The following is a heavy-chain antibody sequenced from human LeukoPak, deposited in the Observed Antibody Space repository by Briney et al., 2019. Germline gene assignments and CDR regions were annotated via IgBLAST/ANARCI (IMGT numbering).Heavy chain of an antibody. D-gene: IGHD5-24*01. J-gene: IGHJ3*02. CDR1: GFTFSSYW. CDR2: IKQDGSEK. CDR3: ARARDGYNWGAFDI. V-gene: IGHV3-7*01. Sequence: GGSLRLSCAASGFTFSSYWMSWVRQAPGKGLEWVANIKQDGSEKYYVDSVKGRFTISRDNAKNSLYLQMNSLRAEDTAVYYCARARDGYNWGAFDIWGQGAMVTVSS.